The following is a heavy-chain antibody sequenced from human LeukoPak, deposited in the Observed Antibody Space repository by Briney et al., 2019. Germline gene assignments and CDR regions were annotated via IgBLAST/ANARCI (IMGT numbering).Heavy chain of an antibody. V-gene: IGHV4-34*01. CDR2: INHSGST. J-gene: IGHJ4*02. CDR3: ARERSGYYYLDY. D-gene: IGHD3-3*01. CDR1: GGSFSGYY. Sequence: SETLSLTCAVYGGSFSGYYWSWIRQPPGKGLEWIGEINHSGSTNYNPSLKSRVTISVDTSKNQFSLKLSSVTAADTAMYYCARERSGYYYLDYWGLGTLVTVSS.